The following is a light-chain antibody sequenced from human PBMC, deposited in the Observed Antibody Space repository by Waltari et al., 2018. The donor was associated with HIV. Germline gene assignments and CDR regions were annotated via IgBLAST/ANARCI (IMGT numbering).Light chain of an antibody. Sequence: SYVLTQPPSVSVAPGKTARIPCGGNNIGRRSVHWYQQKPGQAPVLVMYYGSDRPSGIPERFSGSNSGNTATLTISRIEAGDEADYFCQVWDSSSDHHVFGTGTKVTVL. J-gene: IGLJ1*01. CDR1: NIGRRS. CDR2: YGS. V-gene: IGLV3-21*04. CDR3: QVWDSSSDHHV.